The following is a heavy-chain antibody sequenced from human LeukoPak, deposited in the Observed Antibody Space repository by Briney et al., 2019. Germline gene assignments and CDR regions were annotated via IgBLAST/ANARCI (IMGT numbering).Heavy chain of an antibody. V-gene: IGHV3-23*01. J-gene: IGHJ4*02. CDR2: ISGSGGST. Sequence: GGSLRLSCAASGFTFSSYAMSWVRQAPGKGLEWVSAISGSGGSTYYADSVKGRFTISRDNSKNTLYLQMNSLRAEDTAVYYCAKDRDYNYYDSSGYLRFDYWGQGTLVTVSS. CDR3: AKDRDYNYYDSSGYLRFDY. D-gene: IGHD3-22*01. CDR1: GFTFSSYA.